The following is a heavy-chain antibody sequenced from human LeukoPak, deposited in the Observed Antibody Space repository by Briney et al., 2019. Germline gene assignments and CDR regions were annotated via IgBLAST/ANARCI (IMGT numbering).Heavy chain of an antibody. V-gene: IGHV3-30*18. CDR1: GFTFSSYG. Sequence: GRSLRLSCAASGFTFSSYGMHWVRQAPGKGLEWVAVISYDGSNEFYADSVKGRFTISRDNSKNTLYLQMNSLRAEDTAVYYCAKNPMKVRYYFDYWGQGTLVTVSS. D-gene: IGHD3-22*01. CDR2: ISYDGSNE. J-gene: IGHJ4*02. CDR3: AKNPMKVRYYFDY.